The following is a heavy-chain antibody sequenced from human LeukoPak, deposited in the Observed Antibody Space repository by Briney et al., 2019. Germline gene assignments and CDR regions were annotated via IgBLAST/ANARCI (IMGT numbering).Heavy chain of an antibody. CDR2: IYHSGST. D-gene: IGHD3-16*01. V-gene: IGHV4-59*06. J-gene: IGHJ5*02. CDR3: ARVCGGEGSNWFDP. CDR1: GGSISSYY. Sequence: SETLSLTCTVSGGSISSYYWSWIRQPAGKGLEWIGYIYHSGSTYYNPSLKSRVTISVDRSKNQFSLKLSSVTAADTAVYYCARVCGGEGSNWFDPWGQGTLVTVSS.